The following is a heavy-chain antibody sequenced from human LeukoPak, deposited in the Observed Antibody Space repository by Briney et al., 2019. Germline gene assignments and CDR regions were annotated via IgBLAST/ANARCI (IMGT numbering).Heavy chain of an antibody. J-gene: IGHJ6*03. D-gene: IGHD2-21*01. CDR2: ISGSGGSP. V-gene: IGHV3-23*01. Sequence: GGSLRLSCAASGFTLSSYAMSWVRQAPRKGLEWVSAISGSGGSPYYADSVKGRFPISRDNSKNTLYLQTNSLRAEDTAVYYCAKEGCGGDCYSAYYYYYMDVWGKGTTVTVSS. CDR1: GFTLSSYA. CDR3: AKEGCGGDCYSAYYYYYMDV.